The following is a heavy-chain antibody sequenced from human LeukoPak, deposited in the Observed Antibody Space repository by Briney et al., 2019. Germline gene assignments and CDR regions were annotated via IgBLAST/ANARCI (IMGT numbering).Heavy chain of an antibody. D-gene: IGHD2-15*01. CDR2: INPNSGGT. J-gene: IGHJ1*01. V-gene: IGHV1-2*02. CDR1: GYTFTDYY. Sequence: ASVKVSCKASGYTFTDYYMHWVRQAPGQGLEWMGWINPNSGGTNYAQNFQGRATKTRDTSIRTAYMELSSLRSDDTAVYYCARSMSGGLGFFQSWGQGTLVVVSS. CDR3: ARSMSGGLGFFQS.